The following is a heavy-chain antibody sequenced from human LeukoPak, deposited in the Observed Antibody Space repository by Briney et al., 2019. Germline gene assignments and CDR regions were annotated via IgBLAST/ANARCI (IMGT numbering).Heavy chain of an antibody. CDR1: GGSFSGYY. Sequence: SETLSLTCAVYGGSFSGYYWSWIRQPPGKGLEWIGSIYYSGSTYYNPSLKSRVTISVDTSKNQFSLKLSSVTAADAAVYYCARQGSVTTDNWFDPWGQGTLVTVSS. J-gene: IGHJ5*02. CDR3: ARQGSVTTDNWFDP. CDR2: IYYSGST. D-gene: IGHD4-17*01. V-gene: IGHV4-34*01.